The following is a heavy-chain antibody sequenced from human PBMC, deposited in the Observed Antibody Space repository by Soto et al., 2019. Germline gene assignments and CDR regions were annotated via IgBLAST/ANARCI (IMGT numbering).Heavy chain of an antibody. Sequence: GVLRLSCAASGFTFSSYWMSWVRQAPGKGLEWVANIKQDGSEKYYVDSVKGRFTISRDNAKNSLYLQMNSLRAEDTAVYYCARERPHCTNGVCYXXXXDPWGQGTLVTVSS. CDR2: IKQDGSEK. D-gene: IGHD2-8*01. CDR3: ARERPHCTNGVCYXXXXDP. J-gene: IGHJ5*02. CDR1: GFTFSSYW. V-gene: IGHV3-7*01.